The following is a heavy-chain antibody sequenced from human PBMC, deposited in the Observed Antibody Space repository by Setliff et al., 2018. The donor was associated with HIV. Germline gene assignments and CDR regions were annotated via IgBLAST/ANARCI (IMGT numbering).Heavy chain of an antibody. V-gene: IGHV4-4*07. CDR3: ATDRGNFGWVRGKYFEY. D-gene: IGHD3-10*01. CDR2: IGTTGTT. CDR1: GVDVNTYY. J-gene: IGHJ4*02. Sequence: PSETLSLTCNVSGVDVNTYYWSWIRQPAGKGLEWIGRIGTTGTTTNPSLKSRVTMSVDTSQNQFSLRLNSVTAADTAVYYCATDRGNFGWVRGKYFEYWGRGALVIVSS.